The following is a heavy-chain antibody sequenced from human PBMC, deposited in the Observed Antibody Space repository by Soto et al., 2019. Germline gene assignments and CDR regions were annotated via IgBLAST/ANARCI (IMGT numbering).Heavy chain of an antibody. Sequence: ASVKVSCKASGGTFSSYAISWVRQAPGQGLEWMGGIIPIFGTANYAQKFQGRVTITADESTSTAYMELSSLRSEDTAVYYCARDLAREPYYYGMDVWGQGTTVTVSS. CDR3: ARDLAREPYYYGMDV. V-gene: IGHV1-69*13. CDR1: GGTFSSYA. D-gene: IGHD1-26*01. CDR2: IIPIFGTA. J-gene: IGHJ6*02.